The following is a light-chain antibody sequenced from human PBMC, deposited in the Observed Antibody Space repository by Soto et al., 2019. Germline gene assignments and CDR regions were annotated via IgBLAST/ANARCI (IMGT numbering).Light chain of an antibody. V-gene: IGKV3-20*01. Sequence: EIVLTQSPGTLSLSPGERATLSCRASQSVSSSYLAWYQQKPGQAPRLLIYGASSRATGIPDRFSGSGSGTDFTLTISRLEPEDFAVSYCQQYGSSPNTFGQGTKLEIK. CDR2: GAS. CDR3: QQYGSSPNT. J-gene: IGKJ2*01. CDR1: QSVSSSY.